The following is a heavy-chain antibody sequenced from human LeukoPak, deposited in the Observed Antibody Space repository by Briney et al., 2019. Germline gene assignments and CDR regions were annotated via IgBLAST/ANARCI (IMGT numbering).Heavy chain of an antibody. D-gene: IGHD6-13*01. CDR1: GDSITSGSNYY. Sequence: SETLSLTCTVSGDSITSGSNYYWAWIRQPPGKGLEWIGSFFYTGSTYYNPSLKSGVTVSVDTSKNQFSLKVGSVTAADTAVYYCARRAITYSSTWYTGAFDPWGQGTLVTVSS. CDR2: FFYTGST. J-gene: IGHJ5*02. V-gene: IGHV4-39*01. CDR3: ARRAITYSSTWYTGAFDP.